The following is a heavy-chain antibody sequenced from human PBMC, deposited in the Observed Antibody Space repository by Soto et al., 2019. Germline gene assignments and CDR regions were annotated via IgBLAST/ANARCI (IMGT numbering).Heavy chain of an antibody. CDR3: AKGYIAAAWWASHHGMDV. V-gene: IGHV3-23*01. CDR1: GFTFISYA. CDR2: ISGSGGST. J-gene: IGHJ6*02. D-gene: IGHD6-13*01. Sequence: PGGSLRLSCAASGFTFISYAMSWVRQAPGKGLEWVSAISGSGGSTYYADSVKGRFTISRDNSKNTLYLQMNSLRAEDTAVYYCAKGYIAAAWWASHHGMDVWGQGTTVTVSS.